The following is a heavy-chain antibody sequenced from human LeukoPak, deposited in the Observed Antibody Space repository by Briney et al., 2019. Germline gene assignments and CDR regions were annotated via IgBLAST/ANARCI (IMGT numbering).Heavy chain of an antibody. CDR3: AKDADIVVVVAAFDAFDI. V-gene: IGHV3-30*02. J-gene: IGHJ3*02. Sequence: GGSLRLSCAASGFTFSSYGMHWVRQAPGEGLEWVAYIYSDAINTKYADSVKGRFTISRDNSKNTLYLQMNSLRAEDTAVYYCAKDADIVVVVAAFDAFDIWGQGTMVTVSS. CDR2: IYSDAINT. D-gene: IGHD2-15*01. CDR1: GFTFSSYG.